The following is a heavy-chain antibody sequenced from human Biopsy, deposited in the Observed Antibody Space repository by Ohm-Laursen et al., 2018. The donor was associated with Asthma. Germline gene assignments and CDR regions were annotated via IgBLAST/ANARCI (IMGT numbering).Heavy chain of an antibody. D-gene: IGHD2-15*01. Sequence: SLRLSCTASGFMFRSFGMHWVRQAPGKGLEWVAVISYDGNHKFYEDSVKGRFTISRDNSKNTLYLQMNSLRAGDTAVYYCARDVDLRSVYWGQGTLVTVSS. J-gene: IGHJ4*02. CDR3: ARDVDLRSVY. V-gene: IGHV3-30*03. CDR2: ISYDGNHK. CDR1: GFMFRSFG.